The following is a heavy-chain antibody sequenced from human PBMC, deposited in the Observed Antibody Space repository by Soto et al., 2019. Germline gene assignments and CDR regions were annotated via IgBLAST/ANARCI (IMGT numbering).Heavy chain of an antibody. Sequence: PGGSLRLSCEASGFTFSRFAMSWVRQAPGKGLEWVSTFSGHGGGTYYADSVKGRFTISRDNFKSSLYLQMSNLRAEDTAIYYCAKGKISTTTYTSFDSWGQGTLVTVSS. CDR3: AKGKISTTTYTSFDS. D-gene: IGHD1-26*01. J-gene: IGHJ5*01. CDR1: GFTFSRFA. V-gene: IGHV3-23*01. CDR2: FSGHGGGT.